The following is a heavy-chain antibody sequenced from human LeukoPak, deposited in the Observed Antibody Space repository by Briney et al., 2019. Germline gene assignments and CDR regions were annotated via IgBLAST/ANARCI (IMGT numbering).Heavy chain of an antibody. V-gene: IGHV3-11*01. D-gene: IGHD3-10*01. CDR1: GFTFSDYY. Sequence: GGSLRLSCAASGFTFSDYYMSWIRQAPGMGLEWVSYISDSGRIIYYTDSVKGRFTISRDNAKNSLYLQMDSLSVEDTAVYYCATYGSGSYPFDYWGQGTLVTVSS. CDR2: ISDSGRII. J-gene: IGHJ4*02. CDR3: ATYGSGSYPFDY.